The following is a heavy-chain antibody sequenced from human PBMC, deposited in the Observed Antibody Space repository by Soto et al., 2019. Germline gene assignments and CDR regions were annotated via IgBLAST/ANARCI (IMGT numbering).Heavy chain of an antibody. Sequence: GWSLRLSCSVFGFTIISYAMHWVRQAPGKGLQYVSSISSNGGSTYYADSVKGRFTISRDNSKNTLYLQMSSLRVEDTAVYYCVKDRYVDYWGQGTLVTVSS. CDR1: GFTIISYA. CDR3: VKDRYVDY. J-gene: IGHJ4*02. V-gene: IGHV3-64D*06. CDR2: ISSNGGST.